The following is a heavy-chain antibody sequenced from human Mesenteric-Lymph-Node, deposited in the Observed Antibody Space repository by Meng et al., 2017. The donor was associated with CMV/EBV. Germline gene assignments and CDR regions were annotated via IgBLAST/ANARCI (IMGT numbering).Heavy chain of an antibody. J-gene: IGHJ4*02. CDR1: GYTFTSYD. V-gene: IGHV1-69*10. CDR3: ARDYAGLNDY. D-gene: IGHD3-16*01. Sequence: SVKVSCKASGYTFTSYDINWVRQATGQGLEWMGGIIPILGIANYAQKFQGRVTITADKSTSTAYMELSSLRSEDTAVYYCARDYAGLNDYWGQGTLVTVSS. CDR2: IIPILGIA.